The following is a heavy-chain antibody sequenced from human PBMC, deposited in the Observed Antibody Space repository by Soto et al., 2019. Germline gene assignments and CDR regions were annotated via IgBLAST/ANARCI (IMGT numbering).Heavy chain of an antibody. D-gene: IGHD2-21*01. Sequence: GGSLRLSCAASGFTFSSSAMSWIRQAPGRGLEWISYISPRSTFRDYADSLKGRFTISRDSVKNSVYLQMNNLTADDTGVYYCARGGGGGLFDPWGQGSLVTVSS. CDR3: ARGGGGGLFDP. J-gene: IGHJ5*02. V-gene: IGHV3-21*05. CDR2: ISPRSTFR. CDR1: GFTFSSSA.